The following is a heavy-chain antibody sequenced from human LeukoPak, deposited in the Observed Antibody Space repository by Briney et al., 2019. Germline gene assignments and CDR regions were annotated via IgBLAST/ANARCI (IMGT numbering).Heavy chain of an antibody. Sequence: SQTLSLTCTVSGGSISSGGYYWSWIRQHPGKGLEWIGYIYYSGSTYYHPSLKSRVTISVDTSKNHFSLKLSSVTAADTAVYYCARDGVSASNSGYYYYGMDVWGQGTTVTVSS. CDR3: ARDGVSASNSGYYYYGMDV. CDR2: IYYSGST. V-gene: IGHV4-31*03. D-gene: IGHD2-8*01. J-gene: IGHJ6*02. CDR1: GGSISSGGYY.